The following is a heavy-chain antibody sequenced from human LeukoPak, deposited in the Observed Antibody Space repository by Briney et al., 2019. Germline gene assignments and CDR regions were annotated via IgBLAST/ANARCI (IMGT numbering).Heavy chain of an antibody. CDR3: ARGAGWWDY. J-gene: IGHJ4*02. D-gene: IGHD2-15*01. CDR1: GGPISSHY. CDR2: ISYSGRI. V-gene: IGHV4-59*11. Sequence: SETLSLTCTVSGGPISSHYWRWIRQPPGEGLEWIGYISYSGRINYNPSLKSQVTLSLKDSKNQFSLTLTSVTAADTAVYYCARGAGWWDYWGQGTLVTVSS.